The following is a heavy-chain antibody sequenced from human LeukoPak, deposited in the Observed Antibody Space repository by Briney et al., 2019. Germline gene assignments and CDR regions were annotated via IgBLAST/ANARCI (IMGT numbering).Heavy chain of an antibody. D-gene: IGHD3-10*01. J-gene: IGHJ6*04. CDR2: IVVGSGNT. Sequence: TSVKVSCKASGFTFTSSAVQWVRQAHGQRLEWIGWIVVGSGNTNYAQKFQERVTITRDMSTSTAYMELSSLRSEDTAVYYCAAAVWFGELLSTLDYYGMDVWGKGTTVTVSS. V-gene: IGHV1-58*01. CDR1: GFTFTSSA. CDR3: AAAVWFGELLSTLDYYGMDV.